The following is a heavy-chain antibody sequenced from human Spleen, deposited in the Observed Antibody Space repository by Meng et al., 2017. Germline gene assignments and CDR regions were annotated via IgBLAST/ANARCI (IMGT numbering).Heavy chain of an antibody. CDR2: ISHDGST. J-gene: IGHJ4*02. CDR1: GGSFRDYY. D-gene: IGHD3-10*01. V-gene: IGHV4-34*01. Sequence: QVRLQQWGEGLLKPSETLSLTCAVYGGSFRDYYWSWVRQPPGKGLEWIGDISHDGSTYYNPSLKSRVTISVDKSKNQFSLLVSSVTAADTATYYCARFDISTAGRGDYWGQGTLVTVSS. CDR3: ARFDISTAGRGDY.